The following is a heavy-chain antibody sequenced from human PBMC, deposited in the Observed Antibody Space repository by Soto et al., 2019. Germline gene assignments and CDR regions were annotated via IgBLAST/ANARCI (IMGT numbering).Heavy chain of an antibody. CDR1: GFTFSSYW. CDR2: IRQDGSEK. D-gene: IGHD6-13*01. CDR3: ASFGGIAAAGGNFQH. Sequence: HLGGSLRLSCAASGFTFSSYWMSWVRQAPGKGLEWVANIRQDGSEKYYVDSVKGRFTISRDNAKNSLYLQMNSLRAEDTAVYYCASFGGIAAAGGNFQHWGQGTLVTVSS. J-gene: IGHJ1*01. V-gene: IGHV3-7*02.